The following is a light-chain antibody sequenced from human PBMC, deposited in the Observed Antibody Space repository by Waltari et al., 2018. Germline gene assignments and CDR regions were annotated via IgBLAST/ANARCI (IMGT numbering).Light chain of an antibody. Sequence: QSALTQPASVSGSPGQSITISCAGTSSDVGRYNLVSWYQQHPGKAPKLMIHEGSKRPSGVSNRFSGSKSGNTASLTISGLQAEDEADYYCCSYAGTSTYVFGTGTKVTVL. CDR3: CSYAGTSTYV. CDR1: SSDVGRYNL. V-gene: IGLV2-23*01. J-gene: IGLJ1*01. CDR2: EGS.